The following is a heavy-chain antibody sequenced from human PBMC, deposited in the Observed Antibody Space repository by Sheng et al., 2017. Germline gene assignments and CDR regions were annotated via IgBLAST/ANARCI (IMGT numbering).Heavy chain of an antibody. V-gene: IGHV3-30*18. D-gene: IGHD6-13*01. CDR3: AKDDRAIAAADY. J-gene: IGHJ4*02. CDR1: GFTFSSYG. CDR2: ISYDGSNK. Sequence: QVQLVESGGGVVQPGRSLRLSCAASGFTFSSYGMHWVRQAPGKGLEWVAVISYDGSNKYYADSVKGRFTISRDNSKNTLYLQMNSLRAEDTAVYYCAKDDRAIAAADYWGQGTLVTVSS.